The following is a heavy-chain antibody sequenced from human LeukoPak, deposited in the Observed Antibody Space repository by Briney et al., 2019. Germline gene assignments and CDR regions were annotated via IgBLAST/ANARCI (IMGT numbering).Heavy chain of an antibody. V-gene: IGHV4-59*08. J-gene: IGHJ4*02. Sequence: PSETLSLTCTVSGVSLSSYYWSWIRQPPGKGLEWIGYIYYSGNTNYNPSLKSRVTISVDTSKNQFSLRLTSVTAADTAVYYCARQTGSGLFILPGGQGTLVTVSS. CDR1: GVSLSSYY. CDR3: ARQTGSGLFILP. CDR2: IYYSGNT. D-gene: IGHD3/OR15-3a*01.